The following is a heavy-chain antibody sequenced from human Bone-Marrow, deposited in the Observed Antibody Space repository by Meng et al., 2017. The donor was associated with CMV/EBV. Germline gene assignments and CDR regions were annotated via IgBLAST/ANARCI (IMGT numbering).Heavy chain of an antibody. V-gene: IGHV3-49*04. J-gene: IGHJ6*02. D-gene: IGHD1-7*01. CDR3: TRDFITITGTTSDYGMDV. CDR1: GFTFGDYA. Sequence: GESLKISCTAAGFTFGDYAMSWVRQAPGKGLEWVGFIRSKAYGGTTEYAASVKGRFTISRDDSKSIAYLQMNSLKTEDTAVYYCTRDFITITGTTSDYGMDVWRQGTTVTVSS. CDR2: IRSKAYGGTT.